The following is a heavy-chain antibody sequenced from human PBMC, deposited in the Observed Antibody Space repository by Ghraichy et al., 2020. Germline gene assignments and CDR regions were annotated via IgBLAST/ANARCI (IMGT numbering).Heavy chain of an antibody. D-gene: IGHD6-13*01. V-gene: IGHV4-59*01. Sequence: SETLSLTCTVSGGSISSYYWSWIRQPPGKGLEWIGYIYYSGSTNYNPSLKSRVTISVDPSKNQFSLKLSSVTAADTAVYYCAGMLAAAGWTYYYYYMDVWGKGTTVTVSS. CDR1: GGSISSYY. CDR2: IYYSGST. J-gene: IGHJ6*03. CDR3: AGMLAAAGWTYYYYYMDV.